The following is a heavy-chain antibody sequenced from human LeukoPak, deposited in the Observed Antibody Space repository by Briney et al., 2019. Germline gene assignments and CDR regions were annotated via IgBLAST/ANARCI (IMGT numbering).Heavy chain of an antibody. CDR2: IYYSGNT. J-gene: IGHJ4*02. CDR3: ARSGYYYGN. V-gene: IGHV4-59*12. D-gene: IGHD3-22*01. Sequence: SETLSLTCTVSGDSISSYYWSWIRQPPGKGLEWIGYIYYSGNTNYNPSLKSRVTISVDTSKNQFSLKLSSVTAADTAVYYCARSGYYYGNWGQGTLVTVSS. CDR1: GDSISSYY.